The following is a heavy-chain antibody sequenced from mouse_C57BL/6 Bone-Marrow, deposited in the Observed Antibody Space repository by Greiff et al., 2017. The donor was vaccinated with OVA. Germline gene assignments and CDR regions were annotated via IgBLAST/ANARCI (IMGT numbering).Heavy chain of an antibody. V-gene: IGHV1-69*01. Sequence: VQLQQPGAELVMPGASVKLSCKASGYTFTSYWMHWVKQRPGQGLEWIGEIDPSDSYTNYNQKFKGKSTLTVDKSSSTAYMQLSSLTSEDSAVYYCARGDISFAYWGQGTLVTVSA. J-gene: IGHJ3*01. CDR2: IDPSDSYT. CDR1: GYTFTSYW. CDR3: ARGDISFAY.